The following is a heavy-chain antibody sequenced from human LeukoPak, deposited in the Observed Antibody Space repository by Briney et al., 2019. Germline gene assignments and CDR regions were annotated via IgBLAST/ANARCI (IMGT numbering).Heavy chain of an antibody. D-gene: IGHD6-19*01. V-gene: IGHV3-30*04. CDR1: GFTLSGYA. J-gene: IGHJ6*02. CDR3: ARVEGIAVAGAGNYYHYNGMDV. CDR2: ISSDGREQ. Sequence: GGSLRLSCVASGFTLSGYAIHWVRRAPGKGLQWVAVISSDGREQYYAESVRGRFTIFRDNSGNTVSLQMSSLRIEDSAVFYCARVEGIAVAGAGNYYHYNGMDVWGQGTAVTVSS.